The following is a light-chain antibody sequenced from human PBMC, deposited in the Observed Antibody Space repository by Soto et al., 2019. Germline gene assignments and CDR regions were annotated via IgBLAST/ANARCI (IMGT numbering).Light chain of an antibody. CDR2: WAS. CDR1: QSVLYSSTDKNY. Sequence: DIVLTQSPDSLAVSLGERATINCKSSQSVLYSSTDKNYLAWYQQKPGQPPKLLIYWASARESGAPDRFSGSGSGTDFTLTISSLQAEDVAIYYCQQYYSLPRTFCQGTKVEVK. J-gene: IGKJ1*01. CDR3: QQYYSLPRT. V-gene: IGKV4-1*01.